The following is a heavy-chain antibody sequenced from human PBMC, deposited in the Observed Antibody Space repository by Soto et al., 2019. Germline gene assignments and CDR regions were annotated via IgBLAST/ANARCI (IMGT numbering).Heavy chain of an antibody. CDR3: SSELGFCSGGRCTPSRDTLDY. CDR1: GVTFTSKG. D-gene: IGHD2-15*01. J-gene: IGHJ4*02. V-gene: IGHV1-18*01. CDR2: ISAYNGNT. Sequence: VSVELFSKASGVTFTSKGISSLRQSPGKGLEWMGLISAYNGNTNYAQKFQGRVTITRDTSTRTAYMELSSLRSEDTAVYYCSSELGFCSGGRCTPSRDTLDYWGQGSLVTVS.